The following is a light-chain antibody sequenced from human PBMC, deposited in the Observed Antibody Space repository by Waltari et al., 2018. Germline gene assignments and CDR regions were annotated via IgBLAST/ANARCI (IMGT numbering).Light chain of an antibody. J-gene: IGLJ3*02. CDR3: SSYTSSSTWV. CDR2: DVS. V-gene: IGLV2-14*03. CDR1: RTDVGGYNY. Sequence: QSALTQPASVSGSPGQSITISCTGRRTDVGGYNYVSWYHQQPGKAPKVIIYDVSDRPSGVSNRFSGSKSGNTASLTISGLQAEDESDYYCSSYTSSSTWVFGGGTKLTVL.